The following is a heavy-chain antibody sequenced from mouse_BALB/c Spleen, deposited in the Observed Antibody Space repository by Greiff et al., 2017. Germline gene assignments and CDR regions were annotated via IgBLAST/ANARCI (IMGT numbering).Heavy chain of an antibody. CDR1: GYTFTNYW. J-gene: IGHJ4*01. V-gene: IGHV1-63*02. D-gene: IGHD5-1*01. Sequence: VNVVESGAELVRPGTSVKISCKASGYTFTNYWLGWVKQRPGHGLEWIGDIYPGGGYTNYNEKFKGKATLTADTSSSTAYMQLSSLTSEDSAVYFCAILYLHYYAMDYWGQGTSVTVSS. CDR2: IYPGGGYT. CDR3: AILYLHYYAMDY.